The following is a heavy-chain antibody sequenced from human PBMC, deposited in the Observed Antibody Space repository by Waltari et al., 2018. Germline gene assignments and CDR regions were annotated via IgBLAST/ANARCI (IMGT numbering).Heavy chain of an antibody. Sequence: QVQLQESGPGLVKPSETLSLTCAVSGYSISSGYYWGWIRQRPGKWLEWIGSIYHSGSPYYNHALKSRVTISADTSKNQFSLKLSSVTAADTAVYYCARKPYGSGIYWGQGTLVTVSS. D-gene: IGHD2-15*01. V-gene: IGHV4-38-2*01. CDR2: IYHSGSP. CDR1: GYSISSGYY. J-gene: IGHJ4*02. CDR3: ARKPYGSGIY.